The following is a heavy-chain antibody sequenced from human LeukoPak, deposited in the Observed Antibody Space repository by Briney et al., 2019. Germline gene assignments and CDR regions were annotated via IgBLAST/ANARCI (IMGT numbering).Heavy chain of an antibody. CDR2: IYYSGST. V-gene: IGHV4-59*01. CDR1: GGSISSYY. D-gene: IGHD2-15*01. CDR3: ARDLRYCSGGSCHRRFDP. J-gene: IGHJ5*02. Sequence: SETLSLTCTVSGGSISSYYWSWIRQPPGKGLEWIGYIYYSGSTNYNPSLKSRVTISVDTSKNQFSLKLSSVTAADTAVYYCARDLRYCSGGSCHRRFDPWGQGNLVTVSS.